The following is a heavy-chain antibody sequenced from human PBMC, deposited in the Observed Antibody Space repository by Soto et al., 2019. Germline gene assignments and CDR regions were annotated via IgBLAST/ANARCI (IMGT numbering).Heavy chain of an antibody. V-gene: IGHV3-23*01. J-gene: IGHJ1*01. Sequence: EVQVLESGGGLVQPGGSLRLSCAASGFTFSVYAMSWVRQPPGKGLEWVSAISSNGGRTFYADSLRGRFTISRDNSKSALYLQMNNLRAEDTAISYCAKYSELPYEAYLQQWGQGTLVTVSS. CDR1: GFTFSVYA. CDR2: ISSNGGRT. D-gene: IGHD1-7*01. CDR3: AKYSELPYEAYLQQ.